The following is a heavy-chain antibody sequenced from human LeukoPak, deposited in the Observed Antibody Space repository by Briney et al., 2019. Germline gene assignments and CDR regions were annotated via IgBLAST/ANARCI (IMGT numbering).Heavy chain of an antibody. Sequence: ASVKVSCKASGGTFSSYAISWVRQAPGQGLEWMGGIIPIFGTANHAQKFQGRVTITTDESTSTAYMELSSLRSEDTAVYYCASGYSGNYYVVYWGQGTLVTVSS. D-gene: IGHD5-12*01. J-gene: IGHJ4*02. V-gene: IGHV1-69*05. CDR3: ASGYSGNYYVVY. CDR1: GGTFSSYA. CDR2: IIPIFGTA.